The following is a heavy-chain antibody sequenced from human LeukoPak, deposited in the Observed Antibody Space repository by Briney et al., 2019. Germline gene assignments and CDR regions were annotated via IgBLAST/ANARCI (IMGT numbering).Heavy chain of an antibody. CDR3: ATRPVLDGYISNYYYYMDV. J-gene: IGHJ6*03. Sequence: SVKVSCKASGGTFSSYAISWVRQAPGQGLEWMGGIIPIFGTANYAQKFQGRVTITADESTSTAYMELSSLRSEDTAVYYCATRPVLDGYISNYYYYMDVWGKGTTVTVSS. D-gene: IGHD5-24*01. CDR1: GGTFSSYA. V-gene: IGHV1-69*13. CDR2: IIPIFGTA.